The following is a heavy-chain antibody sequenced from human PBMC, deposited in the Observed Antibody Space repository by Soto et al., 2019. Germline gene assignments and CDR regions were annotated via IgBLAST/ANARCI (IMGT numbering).Heavy chain of an antibody. CDR1: GFTFSSYG. Sequence: QVQLVESGGGVVQPGRSLRLSCAASGFTFSSYGMHWVRQAPGKGLEWVAVISYDGSNKYYADSVKGRFTISRDNSKNTLYPQMNSLRAEDTAVYYCAKDIDGGGYSSYYWGQGTLVTVSS. V-gene: IGHV3-30*18. CDR3: AKDIDGGGYSSYY. CDR2: ISYDGSNK. D-gene: IGHD5-18*01. J-gene: IGHJ4*02.